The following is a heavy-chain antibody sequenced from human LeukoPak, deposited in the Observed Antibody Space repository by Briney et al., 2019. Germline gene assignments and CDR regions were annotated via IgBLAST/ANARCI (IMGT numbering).Heavy chain of an antibody. D-gene: IGHD2-15*01. CDR3: ARHRRYCSGGSCYSRSSFDY. Sequence: SETLSLTCTVSGGSISSYYWSWIRQPPGKGLEWIGYTYYSGSTNYNPSLKSRVTISIDTSKNQFSLKLSSVTAADTAVYYCARHRRYCSGGSCYSRSSFDYWGQGTLVTVSS. J-gene: IGHJ4*02. CDR2: TYYSGST. V-gene: IGHV4-59*01. CDR1: GGSISSYY.